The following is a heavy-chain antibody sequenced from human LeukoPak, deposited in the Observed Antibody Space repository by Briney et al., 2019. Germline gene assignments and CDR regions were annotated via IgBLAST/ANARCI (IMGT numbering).Heavy chain of an antibody. V-gene: IGHV5-51*01. J-gene: IGHJ4*02. D-gene: IGHD3-10*01. CDR1: GYSVTNYW. Sequence: NRGASLKISCKGSGYSVTNYWIGWVRQMPGKDLEWMVSILPGCSGPRYRPSFQGQVTISADKSIRTAFLQWSSLKASDTAMYYCARRNGAGSGNNYQFDYWGQGTLVTVSS. CDR2: ILPGCSGP. CDR3: ARRNGAGSGNNYQFDY.